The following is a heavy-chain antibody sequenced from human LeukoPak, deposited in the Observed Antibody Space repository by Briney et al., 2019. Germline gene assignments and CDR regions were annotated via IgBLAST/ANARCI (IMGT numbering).Heavy chain of an antibody. J-gene: IGHJ5*02. CDR2: IIPIFGTA. Sequence: GASVKVSCKXSGGTFSSYAISWVRQAPGQGLEWMGGIIPIFGTANYAQKFQGRVTITADESTSTAYMELSSLRSEDTAVYYCAREDWGRFGELSWFDPWGQVTLVTVSS. CDR1: GGTFSSYA. V-gene: IGHV1-69*13. D-gene: IGHD3-10*01. CDR3: AREDWGRFGELSWFDP.